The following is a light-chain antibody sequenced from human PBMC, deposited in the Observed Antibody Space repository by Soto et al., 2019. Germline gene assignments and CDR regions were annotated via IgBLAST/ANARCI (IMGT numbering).Light chain of an antibody. CDR1: QAIRNY. Sequence: DIQMTQSPSSLSASVGDRVTITCRASQAIRNYLAWFQQKPGKAPKSLIFAAFTLQNGVPSKFSGSGSGTDFTLTISSLQPEDSATYFCQQYNSLPYTFGQGTKLEIK. CDR2: AAF. V-gene: IGKV1-16*02. J-gene: IGKJ2*01. CDR3: QQYNSLPYT.